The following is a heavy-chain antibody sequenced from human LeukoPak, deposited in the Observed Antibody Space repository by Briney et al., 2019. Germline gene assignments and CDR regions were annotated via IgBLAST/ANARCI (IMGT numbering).Heavy chain of an antibody. Sequence: GGSLRLSCAASGFTFSSYWMSWVRQAPRKGLEWVANIKQDGREKYYVDSVKGRFTISRDNAKNSLYLQMNSLRAEDTAVYYCATIAVEVCYDYWGQGTLVTVSS. CDR2: IKQDGREK. V-gene: IGHV3-7*03. CDR1: GFTFSSYW. J-gene: IGHJ4*02. D-gene: IGHD6-19*01. CDR3: ATIAVEVCYDY.